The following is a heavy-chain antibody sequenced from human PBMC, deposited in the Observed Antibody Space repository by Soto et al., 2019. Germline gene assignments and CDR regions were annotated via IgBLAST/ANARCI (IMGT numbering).Heavy chain of an antibody. CDR1: GFTFNRHA. D-gene: IGHD3-10*01. J-gene: IGHJ4*02. CDR2: ISRDGNNK. CDR3: ARSRSGAVADSFDY. Sequence: QVQLVASGGGVVHLGRSLTLSCAASGFTFNRHAIHWVRQSPGKGLEWVTVISRDGNNKYSADSVKGRFTIFRDNAKNTVILQMNSPRREDTAIYYCARSRSGAVADSFDYWCQGTPVTVSS. V-gene: IGHV3-30-3*01.